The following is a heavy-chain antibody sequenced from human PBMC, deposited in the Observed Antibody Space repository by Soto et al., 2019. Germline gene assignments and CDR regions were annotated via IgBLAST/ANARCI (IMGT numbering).Heavy chain of an antibody. CDR2: ISYDGSNP. Sequence: QVQLVESGGGMVQPGRSLRLSCAASGFSFSNYAMHWVRQAPGKGLEWVAVISYDGSNPYYADSVKGRFTISRDTSKNTLYLQMNSLRSDDTAVYYCARDGSGIYFPSGNGFDPWGQGTLVTVSS. V-gene: IGHV3-30-3*01. CDR3: ARDGSGIYFPSGNGFDP. D-gene: IGHD3-10*01. CDR1: GFSFSNYA. J-gene: IGHJ5*02.